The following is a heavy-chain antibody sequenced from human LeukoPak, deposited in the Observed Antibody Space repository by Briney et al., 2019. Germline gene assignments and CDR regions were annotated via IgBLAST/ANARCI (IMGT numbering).Heavy chain of an antibody. J-gene: IGHJ4*02. CDR1: GYRFTSHW. CDR3: AFGASNWDQFDY. D-gene: IGHD7-27*01. V-gene: IGHV5-51*01. Sequence: GGSLKISCKGSGYRFTSHWIAWVRQMPGKGLEWMGIIYPGDSDTRYSPSFQGQVTISADASINTAYLRWSSLEASDTAMYFCAFGASNWDQFDYWGQGTLVTVSS. CDR2: IYPGDSDT.